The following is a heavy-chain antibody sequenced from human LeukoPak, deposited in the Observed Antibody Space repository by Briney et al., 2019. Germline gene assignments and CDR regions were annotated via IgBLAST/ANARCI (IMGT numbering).Heavy chain of an antibody. J-gene: IGHJ4*02. V-gene: IGHV5-51*01. CDR3: ARGAPFDY. CDR2: IYPGDSDI. Sequence: PGESLKISCKGSGYSFSNYWMGWVRQMPGKGLEWMGIIYPGDSDIRYSPSFQGQVTISADTSISTAYLQWSSLKTSDSAIYYCARGAPFDYWGQGTLVTVSS. CDR1: GYSFSNYW. D-gene: IGHD2/OR15-2a*01.